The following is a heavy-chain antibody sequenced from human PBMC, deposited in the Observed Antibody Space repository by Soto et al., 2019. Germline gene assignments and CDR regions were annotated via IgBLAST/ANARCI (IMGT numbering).Heavy chain of an antibody. Sequence: EVQLLESGGGLVQPGGSLRLSCAASGFSFSTYAMTWVRQAPGKGLEWVSTITPSGVNTYYADYVKVRFTITRDNYENTLYLHMHSLRAEDTAVDYCAGRYCPNGVCYTNYYYDRDIWGEGTTVTVSS. J-gene: IGHJ6*03. CDR3: AGRYCPNGVCYTNYYYDRDI. CDR1: GFSFSTYA. V-gene: IGHV3-23*01. D-gene: IGHD2-8*01. CDR2: ITPSGVNT.